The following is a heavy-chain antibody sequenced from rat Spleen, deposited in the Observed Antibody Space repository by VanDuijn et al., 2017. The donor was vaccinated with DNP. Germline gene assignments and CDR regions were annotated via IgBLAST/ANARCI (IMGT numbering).Heavy chain of an antibody. Sequence: EVQLVESGGGLVQPGRSLRLSCVASGFTFSDYYMAWVRQAPTKGLEWVAYISYDGGSTSYGDSVKGRFTISRDNAKSTLYLQMDSLTSEETATYYCATEGMGDYFDYWGQGVMVTVSS. CDR1: GFTFSDYY. CDR3: ATEGMGDYFDY. V-gene: IGHV5-20*01. CDR2: ISYDGGST. J-gene: IGHJ2*01. D-gene: IGHD1-7*01.